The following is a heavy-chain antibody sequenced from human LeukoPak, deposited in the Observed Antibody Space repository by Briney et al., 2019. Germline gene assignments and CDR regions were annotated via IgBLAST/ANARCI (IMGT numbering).Heavy chain of an antibody. CDR1: GGSISRYY. Sequence: PSETLSLTRTVSGGSISRYYWSWIPHPARKGVGWIGRIYTSGSTNYNPSPKSRVTMAVDTSQHQFSLKLSSVTAAATAGYYRARGLWVFDYWGQGTLVTVSS. CDR3: ARGLWVFDY. D-gene: IGHD3-16*01. J-gene: IGHJ4*02. V-gene: IGHV4-4*07. CDR2: IYTSGST.